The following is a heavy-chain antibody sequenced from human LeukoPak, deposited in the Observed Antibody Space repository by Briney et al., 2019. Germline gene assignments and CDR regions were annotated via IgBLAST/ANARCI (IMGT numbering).Heavy chain of an antibody. Sequence: TGGSLRLSCAASGFTFSSYDMHWVRQATGKGLEWVSAIGTAGDTYYPGSVKGRFTISRENAKNSLYLQMNSLRAGDTAVYYCARGRGWTSTNWFDPWGQGTLVTVSS. V-gene: IGHV3-13*01. J-gene: IGHJ5*02. CDR2: IGTAGDT. CDR3: ARGRGWTSTNWFDP. D-gene: IGHD3-10*01. CDR1: GFTFSSYD.